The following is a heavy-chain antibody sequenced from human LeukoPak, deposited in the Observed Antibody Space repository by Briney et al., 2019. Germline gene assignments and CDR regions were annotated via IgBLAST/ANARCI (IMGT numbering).Heavy chain of an antibody. J-gene: IGHJ4*02. CDR2: IHYSGGT. V-gene: IGHV4-31*03. CDR3: ARDQGGYGSFDN. Sequence: SETLSLICTDSGASISSGGYYWSWIRQHPGKGPEWIGNIHYSGGTYGNPSLKSRATMSVDTSKNQFSLRLTSVTAADTAVYYCARDQGGYGSFDNWGQGTLVTVSS. CDR1: GASISSGGYY. D-gene: IGHD5-12*01.